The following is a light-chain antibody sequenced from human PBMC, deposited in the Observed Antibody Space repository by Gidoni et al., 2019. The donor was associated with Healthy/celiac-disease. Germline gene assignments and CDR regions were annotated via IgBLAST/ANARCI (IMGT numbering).Light chain of an antibody. Sequence: QSVLTQKPSVSGAPGRTVTISCTGGSSYIGAGYDVHGHQQLPGTAPKPLIYGNGNRPSGVPDRFSGSKSGTSASLALTGLQAEDGADYCCQSYDSCLSGWVFGGGTMLTVL. CDR3: QSYDSCLSGWV. CDR2: GNG. CDR1: SSYIGAGYD. J-gene: IGLJ3*02. V-gene: IGLV1-40*01.